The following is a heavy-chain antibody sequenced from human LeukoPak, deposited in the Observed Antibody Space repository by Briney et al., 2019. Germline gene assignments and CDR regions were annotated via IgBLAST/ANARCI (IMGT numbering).Heavy chain of an antibody. J-gene: IGHJ4*02. CDR1: GFTFSSYT. D-gene: IGHD3-9*01. Sequence: GGSLRLSCVASGFTFSSYTMSWVRQAPGKGLEWVSAISSNGGTTAYADSVKGRFTISRDNSKNTLYLQMNSMRAEDTAVYYCAKIYDILTGFSDYWGQGTLVTVSS. V-gene: IGHV3-23*01. CDR3: AKIYDILTGFSDY. CDR2: ISSNGGTT.